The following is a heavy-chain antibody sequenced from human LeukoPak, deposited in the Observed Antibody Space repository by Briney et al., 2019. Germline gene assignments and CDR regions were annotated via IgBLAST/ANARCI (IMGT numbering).Heavy chain of an antibody. J-gene: IGHJ4*02. CDR3: ARDPTTVVTLPFYFDF. D-gene: IGHD4-23*01. Sequence: SETLSLTCAVHGGSFSGYHWNWIRQSPGKGLEWIGEINDRGRTNYNPSLKSRATLSVDTSKKQFSLKLSSVTAADTGVYYCARDPTTVVTLPFYFDFWGQGTLVTVSS. CDR1: GGSFSGYH. V-gene: IGHV4-34*01. CDR2: INDRGRT.